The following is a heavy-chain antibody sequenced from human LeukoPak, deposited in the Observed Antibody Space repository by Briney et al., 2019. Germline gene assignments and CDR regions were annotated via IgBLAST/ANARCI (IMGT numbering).Heavy chain of an antibody. CDR3: ARDRNGYYIFDY. V-gene: IGHV4-31*02. Sequence: SQTLSLTCNVSGGSISSGGYYWSWIRQHPGKGLEWIGYIYYSGSTYYNPSLKSRVTISVDTSKNQFSLELNSVTAADTAVYYCARDRNGYYIFDYWGRGTLVTVSS. D-gene: IGHD3-3*01. J-gene: IGHJ4*02. CDR2: IYYSGST. CDR1: GGSISSGGYY.